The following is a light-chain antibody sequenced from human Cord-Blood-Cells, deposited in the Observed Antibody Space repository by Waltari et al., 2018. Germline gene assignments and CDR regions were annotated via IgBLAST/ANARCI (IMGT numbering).Light chain of an antibody. J-gene: IGLJ2*01. CDR2: QDS. CDR1: KLGDKY. V-gene: IGLV3-1*01. CDR3: QAWDSSVV. Sequence: SYELTQPPSVSVSPGQTASITCSGDKLGDKYACWYQQKPGQSPVLVIYQDSKRPSGIPERFHGSNSGNTATLTISGTQAMDEADYYCQAWDSSVVFGGGTKLTVL.